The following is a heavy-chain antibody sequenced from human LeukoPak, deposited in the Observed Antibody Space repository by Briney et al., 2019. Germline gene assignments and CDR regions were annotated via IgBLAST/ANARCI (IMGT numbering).Heavy chain of an antibody. J-gene: IGHJ4*02. CDR1: GFTLDDSS. V-gene: IGHV3-49*03. Sequence: PGGSLRLSCIGSGFTLDDSSMSWFRQAPGKGLEWVGFTAGKPYGGTTEYAASVKGRFIISKDDSKNIAYLQMNSLKTEDTAVYYCSRDSYGHDPRNSFDYWGQGTLVTVSS. CDR3: SRDSYGHDPRNSFDY. CDR2: TAGKPYGGTT. D-gene: IGHD3-16*01.